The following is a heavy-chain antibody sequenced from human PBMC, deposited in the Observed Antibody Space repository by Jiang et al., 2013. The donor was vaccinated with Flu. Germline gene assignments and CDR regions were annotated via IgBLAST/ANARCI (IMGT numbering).Heavy chain of an antibody. CDR1: GDSVSAKTAT. V-gene: IGHV6-1*01. CDR2: TYYRSYGSHWHH. Sequence: QTLSLTCAISGDSVSAKTATWDWVRQSPSRGLEWLGRTYYRSYGSHWHHDYAVSFQSRITINADPSKNQFSLRLNSVTAADTAVYFCARPEFGNSRGLLYWGQGALVTVSS. J-gene: IGHJ4*02. CDR3: ARPEFGNSRGLLY. D-gene: IGHD4-23*01.